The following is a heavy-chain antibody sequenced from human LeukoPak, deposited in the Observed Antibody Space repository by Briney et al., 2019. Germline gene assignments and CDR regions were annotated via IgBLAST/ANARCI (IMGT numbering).Heavy chain of an antibody. CDR1: GFTFSFYE. V-gene: IGHV3-21*01. J-gene: IGHJ5*02. Sequence: PGGSLRLSCAASGFTFSFYEMNWVRQAPGKGLEWVAYIISSSSYIEYADSVKGRFTISRDNAKNLVYLQMNSLRAEDTAVYYCARDGALYSMPTQGGWFDPWGQGTLVTVSS. CDR2: IISSSSYI. D-gene: IGHD2/OR15-2a*01. CDR3: ARDGALYSMPTQGGWFDP.